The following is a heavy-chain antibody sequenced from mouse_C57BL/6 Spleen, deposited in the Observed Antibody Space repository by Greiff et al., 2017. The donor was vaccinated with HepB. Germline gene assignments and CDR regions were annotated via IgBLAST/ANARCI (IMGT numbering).Heavy chain of an antibody. V-gene: IGHV1-52*01. J-gene: IGHJ4*01. D-gene: IGHD2-4*01. Sequence: VQLQQSGAELVRPGSSVKLSCKASGYTFTSYWMHWVKQRPIQGLEWIGNIDPSDSETHYNQKFKDKATLTVDKSSSTAYMQLSSLTSEESAVYYCARAGDYLYYYAMDYWGQGTSVTVSS. CDR2: IDPSDSET. CDR1: GYTFTSYW. CDR3: ARAGDYLYYYAMDY.